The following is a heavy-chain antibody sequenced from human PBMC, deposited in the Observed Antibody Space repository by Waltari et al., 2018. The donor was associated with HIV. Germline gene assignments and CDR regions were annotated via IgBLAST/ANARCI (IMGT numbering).Heavy chain of an antibody. CDR3: ATDDFLTY. J-gene: IGHJ4*02. CDR2: MFTGGTT. D-gene: IGHD7-27*01. Sequence: EVQLVESGGGLVQPGGSLRLSCVVSGFNVSANYMSWVRRAPGKGREWVSVMFTGGTTYYADSVKGRVTISRDNSRNTVYLQMNNLRAEDTAVYYCATDDFLTYWGQGTPVTVSS. CDR1: GFNVSANY. V-gene: IGHV3-66*01.